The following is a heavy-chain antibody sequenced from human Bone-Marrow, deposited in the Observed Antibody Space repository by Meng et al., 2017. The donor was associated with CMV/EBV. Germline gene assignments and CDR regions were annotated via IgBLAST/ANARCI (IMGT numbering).Heavy chain of an antibody. D-gene: IGHD6-13*01. V-gene: IGHV3-21*01. CDR1: GFTFSSYS. CDR2: ISSSSSYI. Sequence: GESLKISCAASGFTFSSYSMNWVRQAPGKGLEWVSSISSSSSYIYYADSVKGRFTISRDNAKNSLCLQMNSLRAEDTAVYYCARVGGYSSSWGQGNLVTVSS. J-gene: IGHJ4*02. CDR3: ARVGGYSSS.